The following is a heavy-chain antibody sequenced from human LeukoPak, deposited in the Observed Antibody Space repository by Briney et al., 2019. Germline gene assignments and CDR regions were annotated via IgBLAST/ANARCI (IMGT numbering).Heavy chain of an antibody. CDR1: GFTFSSYE. CDR2: ISSSGSTI. D-gene: IGHD5-18*01. Sequence: QSGGSLRLSCAAPGFTFSSYEMNWVRQAPGKGLEWVSYISSSGSTIYYADSVKGRFTISRDNAKNSLYLQMNSLRAEDTAVYYCARESSGYSSTVDYWGQGTLVTVSS. V-gene: IGHV3-48*03. CDR3: ARESSGYSSTVDY. J-gene: IGHJ4*02.